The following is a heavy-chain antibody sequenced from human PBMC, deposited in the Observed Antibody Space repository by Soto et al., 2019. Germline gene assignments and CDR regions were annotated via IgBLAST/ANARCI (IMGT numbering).Heavy chain of an antibody. CDR3: ARDLAKGGGSAGFDY. D-gene: IGHD1-26*01. J-gene: IGHJ4*02. V-gene: IGHV1-2*02. CDR1: GYSFTVYY. Sequence: ASLKVSWKASGYSFTVYYMHWVRQAPGQGLEWMGWINPKSGGTMYPQKFQGRVTMTWDTSISTAYMALTRLRSDDTAVYYCARDLAKGGGSAGFDYWGQGTLVTVSS. CDR2: INPKSGGT.